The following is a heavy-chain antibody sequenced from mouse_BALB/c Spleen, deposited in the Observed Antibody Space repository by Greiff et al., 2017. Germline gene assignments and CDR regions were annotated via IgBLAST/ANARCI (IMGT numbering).Heavy chain of an antibody. Sequence: VMLVESGPGLVAPSQSLSITCTVSGFSLTGYGVNWVRQPPGKGLEWLGMIWGDGSTDYNSALKSRLSISKDNSKSQVFLKMNSLQTDDTARYYCARDRGDRGYYFDYWGQGTTLTVSS. CDR2: IWGDGST. D-gene: IGHD3-3*01. J-gene: IGHJ2*01. V-gene: IGHV2-6-7*01. CDR3: ARDRGDRGYYFDY. CDR1: GFSLTGYG.